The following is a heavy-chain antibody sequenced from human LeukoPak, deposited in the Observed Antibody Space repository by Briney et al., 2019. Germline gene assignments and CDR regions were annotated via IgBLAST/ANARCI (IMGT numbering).Heavy chain of an antibody. CDR1: GYTFTSYG. CDR2: INPNSGGT. D-gene: IGHD5-24*01. V-gene: IGHV1-2*02. Sequence: ASVKVSCKASGYTFTSYGISWVRQAPGQGLEWMGWINPNSGGTNYAQKFQGRVTMTRDTSISTAYMELSRLRSDDTAVYYCARDGRDGYNPLVDYWGQGTLVTVSS. CDR3: ARDGRDGYNPLVDY. J-gene: IGHJ4*02.